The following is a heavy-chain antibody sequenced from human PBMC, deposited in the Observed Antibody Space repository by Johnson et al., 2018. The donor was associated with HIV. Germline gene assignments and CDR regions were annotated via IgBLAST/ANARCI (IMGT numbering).Heavy chain of an antibody. D-gene: IGHD1-26*01. CDR3: ASAWGELDDAFDI. V-gene: IGHV3-11*04. Sequence: QVQLVESGGGLVKPGGSLRLPCAASGFTFSDYYMSWIRQAPGKGLEWVSYISSSGNTIYYADSVKGRFTISRDNAKNTLYLQMNSLRAEDTAVYYCASAWGELDDAFDIWGQGTMVTVSS. CDR1: GFTFSDYY. J-gene: IGHJ3*02. CDR2: ISSSGNTI.